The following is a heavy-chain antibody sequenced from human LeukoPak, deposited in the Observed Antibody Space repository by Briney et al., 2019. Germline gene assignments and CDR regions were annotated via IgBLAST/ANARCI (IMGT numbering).Heavy chain of an antibody. V-gene: IGHV3-33*01. J-gene: IGHJ3*02. CDR2: IWYDGSSK. D-gene: IGHD3-16*02. CDR3: ARDNRYTGNYLDAFDI. CDR1: GFIFSAYG. Sequence: GGSLRLSCAASGFIFSAYGMHWVRQAPGKGLEWLAVIWYDGSSKYYSDSVKGRFTISRDNSKNTLYMQMNNLRVEDTAVYFCARDNRYTGNYLDAFDIWGQGTLVTVPS.